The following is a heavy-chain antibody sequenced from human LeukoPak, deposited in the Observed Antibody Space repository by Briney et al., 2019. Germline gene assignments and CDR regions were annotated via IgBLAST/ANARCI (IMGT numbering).Heavy chain of an antibody. Sequence: GGPLRLSCAASGFTFISYEMNWVPQAPGKGLDWCSYISSSGSTIYYADSVKGRFTISRDNAKNSLYLQMNSLRAEDTAFFFRQKAAYDILTGYYTFDYWGQGTLVTVSS. CDR2: ISSSGSTI. CDR1: GFTFISYE. CDR3: QKAAYDILTGYYTFDY. D-gene: IGHD3-9*01. J-gene: IGHJ4*02. V-gene: IGHV3-48*03.